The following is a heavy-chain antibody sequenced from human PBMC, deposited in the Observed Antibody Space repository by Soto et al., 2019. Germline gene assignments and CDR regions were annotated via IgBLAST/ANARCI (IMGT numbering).Heavy chain of an antibody. V-gene: IGHV2-5*01. J-gene: IGHJ4*02. D-gene: IGHD6-19*01. CDR2: IYWNDDK. CDR3: AHRPSGWYLFDY. Sequence: SGPTLVNPTQTLTLTCTFSGFSLSTSGVGVGWIRQPPGKALEWLALIYWNDDKRYSPSLKSRLTITKDTSKNQVVLTMTNMDPVDTATYYCAHRPSGWYLFDYWGQGTLGTSPQ. CDR1: GFSLSTSGVG.